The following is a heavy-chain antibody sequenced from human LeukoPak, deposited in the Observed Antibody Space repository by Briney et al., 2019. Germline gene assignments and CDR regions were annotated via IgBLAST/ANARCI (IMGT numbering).Heavy chain of an antibody. CDR1: GFTFSNYV. CDR2: ISEGSSKT. Sequence: GGSLTLSCKASGFTFSNYVMSWVRQAPGKGLEGVSAISEGSSKTYYADSVKGRFTVSRDNSKNTLFLQMSSLRAEDTAVYYCANFEYSSSSDPEVFMRTDYWGQGTLVTVSS. D-gene: IGHD6-6*01. J-gene: IGHJ4*02. V-gene: IGHV3-23*01. CDR3: ANFEYSSSSDPEVFMRTDY.